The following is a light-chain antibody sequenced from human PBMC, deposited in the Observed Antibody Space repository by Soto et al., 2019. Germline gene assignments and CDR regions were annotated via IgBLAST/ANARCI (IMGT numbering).Light chain of an antibody. Sequence: QSALTQPASVSGSPGQSIAISFTGTSSDIGSYNYVSWYQQHPGKAPKLIIHEVSNRPSGISDHFSGSKSGNTASLTISGLQADDEADYYCSSHTTYSTRIFGTGTKLTVL. V-gene: IGLV2-14*01. CDR3: SSHTTYSTRI. CDR2: EVS. J-gene: IGLJ1*01. CDR1: SSDIGSYNY.